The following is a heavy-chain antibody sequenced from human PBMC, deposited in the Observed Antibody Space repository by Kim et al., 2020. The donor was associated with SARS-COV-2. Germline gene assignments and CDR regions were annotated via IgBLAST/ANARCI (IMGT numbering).Heavy chain of an antibody. V-gene: IGHV3-53*01. D-gene: IGHD6-19*01. Sequence: GGSLRLSCAASGFTVSSNYMSWVRQAPGKGLEWVSVIYSGGSTYYADSVKGRFTISRDNSKNTLYLQMNSLRAEDTAVYYCARDGYSSGHDAFDIWGQGTMVTVSS. CDR3: ARDGYSSGHDAFDI. J-gene: IGHJ3*02. CDR2: IYSGGST. CDR1: GFTVSSNY.